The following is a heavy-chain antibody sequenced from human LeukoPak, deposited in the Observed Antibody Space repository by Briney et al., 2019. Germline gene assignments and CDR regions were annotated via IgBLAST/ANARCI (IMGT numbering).Heavy chain of an antibody. V-gene: IGHV1-2*02. Sequence: ASEKVSYKPSRYTFTGYYMLWVRQAPGQGLKWMGWINPNSGGTNYAQKFQGRVTMTRDTSISTAYMELSRLRSDDTAVQYFSIVVWFGELYWFDPWGEETLVTVSS. D-gene: IGHD3-10*01. CDR1: RYTFTGYY. CDR3: SIVVWFGELYWFDP. J-gene: IGHJ5*02. CDR2: INPNSGGT.